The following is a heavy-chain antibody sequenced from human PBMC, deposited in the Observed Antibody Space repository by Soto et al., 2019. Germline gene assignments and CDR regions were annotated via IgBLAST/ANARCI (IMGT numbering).Heavy chain of an antibody. Sequence: GGSLRLSCAASGFTFSIFAMSWVRQSPGKGLEWVSTISGSGGSTYYADAVKGRFTISRDNSMGTLYLQMKSLRVEDTAIYYCAKEVSLGSTVDLGYWGQGTLVTVSS. J-gene: IGHJ4*02. CDR1: GFTFSIFA. CDR2: ISGSGGST. D-gene: IGHD7-27*01. CDR3: AKEVSLGSTVDLGY. V-gene: IGHV3-23*01.